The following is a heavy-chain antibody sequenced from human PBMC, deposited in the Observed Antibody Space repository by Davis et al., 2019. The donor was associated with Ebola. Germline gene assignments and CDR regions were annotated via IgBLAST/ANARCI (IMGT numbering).Heavy chain of an antibody. D-gene: IGHD2-15*01. J-gene: IGHJ4*02. Sequence: PGGSLRLSCAASGFTFRNYAMHWVRQAPGKGLEWVAVIWYDGSHKHYVDSVKGRFTISRDNSKNTLDLQMNSLRAEDTAVYSCAREACSGGSCYSYYFDYWGQGTLVTVSS. V-gene: IGHV3-33*01. CDR1: GFTFRNYA. CDR2: IWYDGSHK. CDR3: AREACSGGSCYSYYFDY.